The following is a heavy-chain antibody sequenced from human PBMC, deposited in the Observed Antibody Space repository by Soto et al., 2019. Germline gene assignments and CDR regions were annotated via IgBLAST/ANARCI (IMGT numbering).Heavy chain of an antibody. J-gene: IGHJ4*02. CDR3: ARDLRYCSGGKCYSSFDY. CDR1: GFTFSSYV. V-gene: IGHV3-33*01. CDR2: IWYDRSTE. D-gene: IGHD2-15*01. Sequence: QVQLVESGGGVVQPGRSLRLSCAASGFTFSSYVMHWVRQAPGKGPEWVAVIWYDRSTEDYVDSVKGRFTISRDNSKNTVYLQMNNLRAEDTAVYYCARDLRYCSGGKCYSSFDYWGQGTLVTVSS.